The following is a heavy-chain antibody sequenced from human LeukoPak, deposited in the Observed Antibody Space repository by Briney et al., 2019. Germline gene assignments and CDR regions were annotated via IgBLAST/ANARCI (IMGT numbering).Heavy chain of an antibody. Sequence: GASVKVSCKASGGTFSSYAISWVRQAPGQGLEWMGGIIPIFGTANYAQKFQGRVTITADESTSTAYMELSSLGSEDTAVYYCARLPQMRNGWINWFDPWGQGTLVTVSS. V-gene: IGHV1-69*01. D-gene: IGHD6-19*01. CDR1: GGTFSSYA. CDR2: IIPIFGTA. CDR3: ARLPQMRNGWINWFDP. J-gene: IGHJ5*02.